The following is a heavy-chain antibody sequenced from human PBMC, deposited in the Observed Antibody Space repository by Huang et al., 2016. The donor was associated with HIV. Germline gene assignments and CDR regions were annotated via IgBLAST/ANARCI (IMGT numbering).Heavy chain of an antibody. J-gene: IGHJ4*02. V-gene: IGHV3-53*01. CDR1: GFTVSTNY. CDR2: FYSGGTT. D-gene: IGHD2-8*02. CDR3: AKEGDTGAALGY. Sequence: EVQLVESGGGLIQPGGSLRLSCVASGFTVSTNYMTWVRQDPGEGRVGVFIFYSGGTTYYADSVKGRFTISRDDSENTPYLHMTSLRAGDTAVYYCAKEGDTGAALGYWGQGTLVTVS.